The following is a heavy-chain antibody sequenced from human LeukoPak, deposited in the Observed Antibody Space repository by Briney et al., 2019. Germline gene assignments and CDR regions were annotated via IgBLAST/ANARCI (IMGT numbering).Heavy chain of an antibody. V-gene: IGHV3-23*01. CDR2: ISVSAGST. CDR3: ARYCSGASCYLGLDY. CDR1: VSTLNTYW. J-gene: IGHJ4*02. Sequence: PGGSLRLSCAASVSTLNTYWMTWVCQAPGKGLEWVSTISVSAGSTYYADFVKGLFTISRDNSRNTLYLQMNSLRADDTAVYYCARYCSGASCYLGLDYWGQGTLVTVSS. D-gene: IGHD2-2*01.